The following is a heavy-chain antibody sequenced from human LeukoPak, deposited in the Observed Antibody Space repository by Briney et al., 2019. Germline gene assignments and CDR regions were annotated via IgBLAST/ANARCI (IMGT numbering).Heavy chain of an antibody. Sequence: SETLSLTCTVSGGSISSYYWSWIRQPPGKGLEWIGYIYYSGSTNYNPSLKSRVTISVDTSKNQFSLKLSSVTAADTAVYYCARGAVATISPFDYWGQGTLVTVSS. J-gene: IGHJ4*02. D-gene: IGHD5-12*01. V-gene: IGHV4-59*01. CDR2: IYYSGST. CDR1: GGSISSYY. CDR3: ARGAVATISPFDY.